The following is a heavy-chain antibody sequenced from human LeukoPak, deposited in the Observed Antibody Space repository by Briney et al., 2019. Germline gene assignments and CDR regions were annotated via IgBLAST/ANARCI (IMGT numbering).Heavy chain of an antibody. CDR1: GGAISGYY. J-gene: IGHJ3*02. D-gene: IGHD3-10*01. CDR2: IYYSGST. Sequence: SETLSLTCTVSGGAISGYYWSWIRQPPGKGLEWIGYIYYSGSTNYNPSLKSQVSISVDTSKNQLSLKLSSVTAADTAVYYCARGGLWFGEYQTPHDASDIWGQGTMVTVSS. V-gene: IGHV4-59*01. CDR3: ARGGLWFGEYQTPHDASDI.